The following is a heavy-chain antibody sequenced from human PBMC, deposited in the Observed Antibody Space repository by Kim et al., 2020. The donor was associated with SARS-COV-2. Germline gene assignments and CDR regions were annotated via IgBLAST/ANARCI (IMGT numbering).Heavy chain of an antibody. V-gene: IGHV4-59*13. CDR1: SASISSAF. Sequence: SETLSLTCTVSSASISSAFWSWIRQPPGKALEWIGYIFYDGKTNYNPSLKSRVTVSVDTSKNQFSLKLSSVTAADTAVYYRVRGGGLYDSWGQGTLVTVSS. D-gene: IGHD3-16*01. J-gene: IGHJ4*02. CDR3: VRGGGLYDS. CDR2: IFYDGKT.